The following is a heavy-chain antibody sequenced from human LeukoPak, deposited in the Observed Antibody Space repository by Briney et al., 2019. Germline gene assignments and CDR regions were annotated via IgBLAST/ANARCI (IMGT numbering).Heavy chain of an antibody. D-gene: IGHD6-13*01. Sequence: SETLSLTCTVSGGSISSSSYYWGWIRQPPGKGLEWIGSIYYSGSTYYNPSLKSRVTISVDTSKNQFSLKLSSVTAADTAVYYCARAGLDLGIAAAQFDYWGQGTLVTVSS. CDR2: IYYSGST. J-gene: IGHJ4*02. CDR3: ARAGLDLGIAAAQFDY. CDR1: GGSISSSSYY. V-gene: IGHV4-39*07.